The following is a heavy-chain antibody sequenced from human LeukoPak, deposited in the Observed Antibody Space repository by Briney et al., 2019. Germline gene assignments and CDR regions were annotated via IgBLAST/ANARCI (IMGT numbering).Heavy chain of an antibody. CDR2: INHSGSS. J-gene: IGHJ3*02. CDR1: GGSFSGYY. D-gene: IGHD1-1*01. CDR3: ARLSTGPYGLGAFDI. V-gene: IGHV4-34*01. Sequence: PSETLSLTCAVYGGSFSGYYWSWIRQPPGKGLEWIGEINHSGSSNYNPSLKSRVSISVDTSKNHFSLKLSSVTAADTAVYYCARLSTGPYGLGAFDIWGQGTMVTVSS.